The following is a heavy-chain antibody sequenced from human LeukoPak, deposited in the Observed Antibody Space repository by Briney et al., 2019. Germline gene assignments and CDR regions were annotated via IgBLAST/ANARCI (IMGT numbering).Heavy chain of an antibody. J-gene: IGHJ4*02. V-gene: IGHV4-34*01. Sequence: KPSETLSLTCAVYSGSVTNIYWSWIRQPPGKGLEWMGEINHSGSTNYNSSLKSRVTISIDTSKNQLSLKLTSVTAADTAVYYCARGPQGTRRRFPRDCFEYWGQGTLVTVSS. CDR3: ARGPQGTRRRFPRDCFEY. CDR1: SGSVTNIY. D-gene: IGHD1-7*01. CDR2: INHSGST.